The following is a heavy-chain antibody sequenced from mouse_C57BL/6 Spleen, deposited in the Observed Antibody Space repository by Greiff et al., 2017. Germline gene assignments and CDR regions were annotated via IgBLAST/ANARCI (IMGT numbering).Heavy chain of an antibody. CDR3: ARYTTVYFDY. J-gene: IGHJ2*01. D-gene: IGHD1-1*01. Sequence: QVQLQQPGAELVMPGASVKLSCKASAYTFPSSWMHWVKQRPGQGLEWIGEIDPSDSYTNYNQKVKGKSTLTVDKSSSTAYMQLSSLTSEDSAVYYCARYTTVYFDYWGQGTTLTVSS. V-gene: IGHV1-69*01. CDR2: IDPSDSYT. CDR1: AYTFPSSW.